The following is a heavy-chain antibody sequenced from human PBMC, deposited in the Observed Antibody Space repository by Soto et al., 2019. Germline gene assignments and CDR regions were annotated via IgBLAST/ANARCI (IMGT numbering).Heavy chain of an antibody. CDR2: IYYSGST. D-gene: IGHD5-18*01. Sequence: SETLSLTCTVSGGSVSSGSYYWSCIRQPPGKGLEWIGYIYYSGSTNYNPSLKSRVTISVDTSKNQFSLKLSSVTAADTAVYYCARLLNTAIVKEGGYYYYGMDVWGQGTTVTVSS. CDR3: ARLLNTAIVKEGGYYYYGMDV. J-gene: IGHJ6*02. V-gene: IGHV4-61*01. CDR1: GGSVSSGSYY.